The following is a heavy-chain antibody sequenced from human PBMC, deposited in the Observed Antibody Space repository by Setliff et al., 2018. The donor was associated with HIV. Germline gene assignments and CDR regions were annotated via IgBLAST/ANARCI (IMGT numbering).Heavy chain of an antibody. Sequence: PGESLKISCKGSGYTFTSYWIGWVRQMPGKGLEWMGIIYPGDSDTRYSPSFQGQVTISADKSINTVYLQWSSLEASDTAMYYCARMYSASDNWGQGTLVTVSS. CDR2: IYPGDSDT. J-gene: IGHJ4*02. CDR3: ARMYSASDN. CDR1: GYTFTSYW. V-gene: IGHV5-51*01. D-gene: IGHD5-12*01.